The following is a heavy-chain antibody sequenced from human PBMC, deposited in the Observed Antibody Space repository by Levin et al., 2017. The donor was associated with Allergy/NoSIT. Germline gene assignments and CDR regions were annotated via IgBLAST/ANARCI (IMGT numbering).Heavy chain of an antibody. J-gene: IGHJ5*02. CDR2: INPSGGST. V-gene: IGHV1-46*03. CDR1: GYTFTSYY. Sequence: GESLKISCKASGYTFTSYYMHWVRQAPGQGLEWMGIINPSGGSTSYAQKFQGRVTMTRDTSTSTVYMELSSLRSEDTAVYYCARGGREYSYGMSRFDPWGQGTLVTVSS. CDR3: ARGGREYSYGMSRFDP. D-gene: IGHD5-18*01.